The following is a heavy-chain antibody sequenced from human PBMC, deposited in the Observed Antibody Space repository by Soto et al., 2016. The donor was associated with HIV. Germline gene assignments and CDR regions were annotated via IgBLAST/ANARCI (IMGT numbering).Heavy chain of an antibody. CDR1: GGSISGSHS. Sequence: QLQLQESGPGLVSPWETLSLTCSVSGGSISGSHSWGWIRQPPGKGLEWIASFYNNGKTFYNTSLKSRVTISVDTSSNQFSLSLISVTAADTAVYFCARHLYDYNDYGAYYYNHYMDVWARGPRSPSP. CDR3: ARHLYDYNDYGAYYYNHYMDV. J-gene: IGHJ6*03. CDR2: FYNNGKT. D-gene: IGHD4-17*01. V-gene: IGHV4-39*01.